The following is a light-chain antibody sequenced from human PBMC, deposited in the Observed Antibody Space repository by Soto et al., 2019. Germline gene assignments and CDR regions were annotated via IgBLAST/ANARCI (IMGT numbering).Light chain of an antibody. J-gene: IGLJ1*01. CDR3: SSYTSSSTPYV. CDR1: SSDVGGYNY. CDR2: DVT. V-gene: IGLV2-14*01. Sequence: QSVLTQPASVSGAPGQSITISCTGTSSDVGGYNYVSWYQQHPVKAPKLMIYDVTNRPSGVSDRFSGSKSGNTASLTISGLQAEDEAAYYCSSYTSSSTPYVFGTRTKVTVL.